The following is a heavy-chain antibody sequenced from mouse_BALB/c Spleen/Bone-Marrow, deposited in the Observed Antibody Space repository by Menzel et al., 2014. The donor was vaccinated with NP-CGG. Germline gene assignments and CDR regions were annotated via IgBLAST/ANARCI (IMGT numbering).Heavy chain of an antibody. CDR2: IYPGDGDT. J-gene: IGHJ2*01. CDR3: ARKYGDY. V-gene: IGHV1-82*01. Sequence: LVESGASVKISCKASGYVFSSSWMNWVKQRPGQGLEWIGRIYPGDGDTNYNGKFKGKATLTADKSSSTAYMQLSSLTSEDSAVYFCARKYGDYWGQGTTLTVSS. D-gene: IGHD2-10*02. CDR1: GYVFSSSW.